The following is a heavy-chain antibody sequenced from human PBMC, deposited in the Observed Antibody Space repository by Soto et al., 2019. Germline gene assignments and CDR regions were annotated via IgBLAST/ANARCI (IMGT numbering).Heavy chain of an antibody. D-gene: IGHD2-15*01. CDR3: VRGGIAGHWFDP. J-gene: IGHJ5*02. CDR2: IFHSGST. Sequence: LSLTCSVSRAFINSGGFYYSWIRQPPGKGLEWLGYIFHSGSTLYNPSLRGRLTLSADTSRNQLSLHLTSVTAADTAVYYCVRGGIAGHWFDPWGQGILVTVSS. CDR1: RAFINSGGFY. V-gene: IGHV4-31*03.